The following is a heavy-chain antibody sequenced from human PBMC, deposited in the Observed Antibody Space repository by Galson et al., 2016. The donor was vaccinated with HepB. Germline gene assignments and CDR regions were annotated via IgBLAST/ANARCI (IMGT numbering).Heavy chain of an antibody. Sequence: SLRLSCAASGFTFSDYYMSWIRQAPGKGLEWVSYISSSGSTIYYADSVRGRFTISRDNAKNSLYLQMNSLRAEDTAVYYCARVNSGYDFRLDYWGQGTLVTVSS. V-gene: IGHV3-11*01. CDR1: GFTFSDYY. CDR2: ISSSGSTI. D-gene: IGHD5-12*01. CDR3: ARVNSGYDFRLDY. J-gene: IGHJ4*02.